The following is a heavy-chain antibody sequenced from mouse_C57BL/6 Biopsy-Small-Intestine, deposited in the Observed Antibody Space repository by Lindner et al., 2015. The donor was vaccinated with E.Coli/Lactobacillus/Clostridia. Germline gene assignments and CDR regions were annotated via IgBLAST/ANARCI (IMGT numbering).Heavy chain of an antibody. Sequence: VQLQESGPELVKPGASVKISCKAPGYSFTGYYVNWVKQSPEKSLEWIGEINPSTGTTTYNQKFKAKATLTVDTSSTTAYMELKSLTSEDSAVYYCARSHAEGDYWGQGTTLTVSS. CDR1: GYSFTGYY. CDR2: INPSTGTT. J-gene: IGHJ2*01. V-gene: IGHV1-42*01. CDR3: ARSHAEGDY.